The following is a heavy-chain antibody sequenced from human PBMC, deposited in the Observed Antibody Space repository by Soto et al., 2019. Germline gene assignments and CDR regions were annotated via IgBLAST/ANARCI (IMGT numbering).Heavy chain of an antibody. Sequence: EVQLLESGGGLVQPGGSLRLSCEASGFSFSEYGMSWVRQAPGRGLEWVSVTSGSGGTTYYVDSVKGRFTISRDNSINTLYLQMNSLRVDDTAVYYCAKTSKTTILTVYDVWGQGTTVTVSS. J-gene: IGHJ6*02. CDR2: TSGSGGTT. CDR3: AKTSKTTILTVYDV. CDR1: GFSFSEYG. V-gene: IGHV3-23*01. D-gene: IGHD3-9*01.